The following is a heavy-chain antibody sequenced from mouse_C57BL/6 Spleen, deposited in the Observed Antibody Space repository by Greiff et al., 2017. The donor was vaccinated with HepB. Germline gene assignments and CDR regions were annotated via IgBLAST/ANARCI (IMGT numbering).Heavy chain of an antibody. CDR2: INPSNGGT. CDR3: ARSLLGRGFDY. J-gene: IGHJ2*01. V-gene: IGHV1-53*01. D-gene: IGHD4-1*01. CDR1: GYTFTSYW. Sequence: QVQLKESGTELVKPGASVKLSCKASGYTFTSYWMHWVKQRPGQGLEWIGNINPSNGGTNYNEKFKSKATLTVDKSSSTAYMQLSSLTSEDSAVYYCARSLLGRGFDYWGQGTTLTVSS.